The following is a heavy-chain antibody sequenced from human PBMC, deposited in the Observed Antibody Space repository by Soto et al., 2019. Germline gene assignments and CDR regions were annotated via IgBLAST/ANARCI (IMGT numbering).Heavy chain of an antibody. CDR3: GMVDNYVAPTPQDV. CDR1: GYIFVNYG. CDR2: ISPYSGNT. Sequence: QVQLVQSGDEVRKPGSSVKVCCKASGYIFVNYGIAWVRQAPGQGLEWMGWISPYSGNTNYASKGQGRLTMTTDTTTSTAYMDLGRLTSDDEAVYYCGMVDNYVAPTPQDVWGQGTTVTVSS. J-gene: IGHJ6*02. D-gene: IGHD3-16*01. V-gene: IGHV1-18*01.